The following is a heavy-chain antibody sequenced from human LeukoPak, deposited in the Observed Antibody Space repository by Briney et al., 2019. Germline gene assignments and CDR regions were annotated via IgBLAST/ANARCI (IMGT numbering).Heavy chain of an antibody. CDR2: IYSGDSDT. Sequence: GESLKISCKGSGYSFTSYWIGWVRQMPGKGLEWMGIIYSGDSDTRYSPSFQGPVTISADKSISPASPQWSSLKASDTAMYYCARLPRSGSGWTNWFDPWGQGTLVTVSS. CDR3: ARLPRSGSGWTNWFDP. J-gene: IGHJ5*02. CDR1: GYSFTSYW. D-gene: IGHD6-19*01. V-gene: IGHV5-51*01.